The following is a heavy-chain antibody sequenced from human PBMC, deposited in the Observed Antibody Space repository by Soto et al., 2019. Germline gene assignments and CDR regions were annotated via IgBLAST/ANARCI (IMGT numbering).Heavy chain of an antibody. Sequence: QVQLVQSGAEVKKPGASVKVSCKASGYTFTNSDINWVRQAPGQGLEWMRWMNPDSGHAAYAQKFQGRVTLTTGTSTSTVYMEMRSLGSEDTAVYYCARRPHCSGGICYYGLDNWGQGTLVTVSS. J-gene: IGHJ4*02. CDR2: MNPDSGHA. CDR1: GYTFTNSD. CDR3: ARRPHCSGGICYYGLDN. D-gene: IGHD2-15*01. V-gene: IGHV1-8*01.